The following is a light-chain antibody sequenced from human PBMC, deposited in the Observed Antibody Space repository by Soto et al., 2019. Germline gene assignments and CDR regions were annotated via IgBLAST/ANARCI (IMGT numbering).Light chain of an antibody. CDR1: QSISSE. V-gene: IGKV3-15*01. J-gene: IGKJ2*01. CDR3: QQGHNWPLT. Sequence: EIVMTQSPATLSVSPGESATLSCRASQSISSELAWYQQKPGQPPRLLIYGASTRATGVPARFTGSGSGSDFSLTISGLQSEDCAVYYCQQGHNWPLTFGQGTRLDI. CDR2: GAS.